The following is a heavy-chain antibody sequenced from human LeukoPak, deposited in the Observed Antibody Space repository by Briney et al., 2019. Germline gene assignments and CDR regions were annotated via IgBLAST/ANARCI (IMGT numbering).Heavy chain of an antibody. V-gene: IGHV3-30*04. Sequence: GGSLRLSCAASGFTFSSYAMHWVRQAPGKGLEGVAVISYDGSNKYYADSVKGRFTISRDNSKNTLYLQMNSLRAEDTAVYYCARDFAFGELSYFDYWGQGTLVTVSS. CDR3: ARDFAFGELSYFDY. J-gene: IGHJ4*02. D-gene: IGHD3-10*01. CDR1: GFTFSSYA. CDR2: ISYDGSNK.